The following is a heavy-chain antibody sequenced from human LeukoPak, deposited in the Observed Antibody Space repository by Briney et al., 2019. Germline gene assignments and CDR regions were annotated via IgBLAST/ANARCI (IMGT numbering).Heavy chain of an antibody. Sequence: SETLSLTCTVSGDSISSRSYYWAWLRQAPVKWLEWIGSIHSSGSTYCNPSLKSRLTLSVDTSKNLFSLRLISVTAADTAVYYCANSLGGDYGWFGGQFGLWGRGTLVTVSS. CDR1: GDSISSRSYY. J-gene: IGHJ2*01. D-gene: IGHD4-17*01. CDR2: IHSSGST. CDR3: ANSLGGDYGWFGGQFGL. V-gene: IGHV4-39*02.